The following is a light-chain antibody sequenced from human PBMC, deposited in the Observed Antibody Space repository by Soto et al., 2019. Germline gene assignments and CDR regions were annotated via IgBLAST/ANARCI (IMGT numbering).Light chain of an antibody. J-gene: IGKJ1*01. V-gene: IGKV3-15*01. Sequence: EIVMTQSPATLSVSPGERATLSCRASQCVSSNLAWYQQKPGQAPRLLIYGASTRATGIPARFSGSGSGTEFTLTISSLQSEDFAVYYCQQYNNWPPTWTFGQGTKVDIK. CDR1: QCVSSN. CDR3: QQYNNWPPTWT. CDR2: GAS.